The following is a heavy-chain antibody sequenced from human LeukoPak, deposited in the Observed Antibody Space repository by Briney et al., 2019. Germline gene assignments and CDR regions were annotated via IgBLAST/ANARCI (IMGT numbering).Heavy chain of an antibody. J-gene: IGHJ6*03. CDR3: ARDQSGARGGYYPTSHYYYYYYMDV. CDR1: GGSISSGGYY. CDR2: IYTSGST. Sequence: PSQTLSLTCTVSGGSISSGGYYWSWIRQPAGKGLEWIGRIYTSGSTNYNPSLKSRVTISVDTSENQFSLKLSSVTAADTAVYYCARDQSGARGGYYPTSHYYYYYYMDVWGKGTTVTVSS. D-gene: IGHD3-3*01. V-gene: IGHV4-61*02.